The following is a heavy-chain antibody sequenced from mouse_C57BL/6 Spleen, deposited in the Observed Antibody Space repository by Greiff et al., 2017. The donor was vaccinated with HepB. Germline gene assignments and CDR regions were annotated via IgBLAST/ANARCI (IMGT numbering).Heavy chain of an antibody. Sequence: VQLQQPGAELVKPGASVKMSCKASGYTFTSYWITWVKPRPGQGLEWIGDIYPGSGSTNYNEKFKSKATLTVDTSSSTAYMQLSSLTSEDSAVYYCARPLYGSYAMDYWGQGTSVTVSS. V-gene: IGHV1-55*01. D-gene: IGHD1-1*01. CDR2: IYPGSGST. CDR3: ARPLYGSYAMDY. J-gene: IGHJ4*01. CDR1: GYTFTSYW.